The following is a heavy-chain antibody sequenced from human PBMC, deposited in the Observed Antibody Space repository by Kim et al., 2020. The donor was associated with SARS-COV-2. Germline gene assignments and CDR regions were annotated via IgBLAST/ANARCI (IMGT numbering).Heavy chain of an antibody. D-gene: IGHD2-21*02. CDR2: ISSSGSTI. Sequence: GGSLRLSCAASGFTFSSYEMNWVRQAPGKGLEWVSYISSSGSTIYYADSVKGRFTISRDNAKNSLYLQMNSLRAEDTAVYYCARDRGAWAYYYGMDVWGQGTTVTVSS. CDR1: GFTFSSYE. CDR3: ARDRGAWAYYYGMDV. J-gene: IGHJ6*02. V-gene: IGHV3-48*03.